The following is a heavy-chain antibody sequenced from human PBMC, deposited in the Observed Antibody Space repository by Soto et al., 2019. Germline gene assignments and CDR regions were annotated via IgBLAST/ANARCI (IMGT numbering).Heavy chain of an antibody. V-gene: IGHV3-21*01. CDR3: AGEGINNYHEYYSEC. D-gene: IGHD4-4*01. CDR2: ISGSGNYT. CDR1: GFTFSTYS. Sequence: VGSLRLSCAASGFTFSTYSMNWVRQAPWKGLEWVSSISGSGNYTHYADFLRGRFTISIDNAKTSLYLQMNSLRAEDTAVYYCAGEGINNYHEYYSECWGKGSVFSLSS. J-gene: IGHJ4*02.